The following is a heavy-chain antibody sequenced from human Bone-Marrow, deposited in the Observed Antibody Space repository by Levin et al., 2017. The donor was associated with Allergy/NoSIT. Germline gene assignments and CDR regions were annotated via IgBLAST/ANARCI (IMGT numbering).Heavy chain of an antibody. J-gene: IGHJ4*02. CDR1: GFIFSSYV. CDR3: ARETAAYYFDY. Sequence: QAGGSLRLSCATSGFIFSSYVLHWVRQAPGKGLEWVATISNIGSSKFYADSVRGRFTISRDISKNTLFLQMNSLRGDDTGVYYCARETAAYYFDYWGQGTLVTVSS. CDR2: ISNIGSSK. D-gene: IGHD2-15*01. V-gene: IGHV3-30-3*01.